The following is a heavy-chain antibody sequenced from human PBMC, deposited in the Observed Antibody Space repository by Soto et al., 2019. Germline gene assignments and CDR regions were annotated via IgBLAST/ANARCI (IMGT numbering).Heavy chain of an antibody. CDR3: ARDRGDYDILTGYYTIGFDY. D-gene: IGHD3-9*01. Sequence: EVQLVESGGGLVQPGGSLRLSCAASGFTVSSNYMSWVRQAPGKGLEWVSVIYSGGSTYYADSVKGRFTISRDNSKNTLYLQMNSLRAEDTAVYYCARDRGDYDILTGYYTIGFDYWGQGTLVTVSS. CDR2: IYSGGST. V-gene: IGHV3-66*01. CDR1: GFTVSSNY. J-gene: IGHJ4*02.